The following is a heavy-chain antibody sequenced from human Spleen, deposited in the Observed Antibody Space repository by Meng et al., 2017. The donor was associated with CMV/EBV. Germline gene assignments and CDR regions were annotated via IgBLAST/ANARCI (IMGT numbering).Heavy chain of an antibody. D-gene: IGHD3-3*01. CDR2: SRNDGSNE. J-gene: IGHJ4*02. CDR3: AKDDSPYFDFRSGYSTPPDY. V-gene: IGHV3-30*02. CDR1: AFTFRDYG. Sequence: GESLKISCAASAFTFRDYGMHWVRQAPGKGLEWVAFSRNDGSNEYYVDSVKGRFTIPRDNSKNMLYLQMNSLRVADTAVYYCAKDDSPYFDFRSGYSTPPDYWGQGTLVTVSS.